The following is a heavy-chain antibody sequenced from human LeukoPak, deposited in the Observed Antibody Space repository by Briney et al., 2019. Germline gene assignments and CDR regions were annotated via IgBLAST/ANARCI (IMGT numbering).Heavy chain of an antibody. CDR1: GYTFTGYY. CDR3: ARGEAGYSSGWADY. J-gene: IGHJ4*02. V-gene: IGHV1-2*02. D-gene: IGHD6-19*01. CDR2: INPNSGAT. Sequence: GASVKVSCKASGYTFTGYYMHWVRQAPGQGLEWMGWINPNSGATNFAQKFQGRVSMTRDTSITTAYMELTRLRSDDTAVYYCARGEAGYSSGWADYWGQGTLVTVSS.